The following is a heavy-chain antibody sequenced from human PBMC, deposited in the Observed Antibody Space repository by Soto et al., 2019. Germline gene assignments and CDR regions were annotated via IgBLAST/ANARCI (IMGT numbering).Heavy chain of an antibody. CDR3: ARDQGWYFDH. CDR1: GFTFSSYG. J-gene: IGHJ4*02. Sequence: QVQLVESGGGVVQPGRSLRLSCAASGFTFSSYGMHWVRQAPGKGLEWVAVIWYDGSNKYYADSVKGRFTISRDNYKTTLYLQMNRLRAEGTAVYYCARDQGWYFDHWGQGTLVTVSS. V-gene: IGHV3-33*01. CDR2: IWYDGSNK.